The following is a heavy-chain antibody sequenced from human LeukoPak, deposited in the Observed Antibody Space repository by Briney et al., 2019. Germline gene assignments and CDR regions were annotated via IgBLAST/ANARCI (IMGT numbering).Heavy chain of an antibody. CDR2: IYYSGST. CDR1: GGSISSSSYY. Sequence: KPSETLSLTCTVSGGSISSSSYYWGWIRQPPGNGLEWIGSIYYSGSTYYNPSLKSRVTISVDTSKNQFSLKLSSVTAADTAVYYCARRSYYYDSSGYYGTFDIWGQGTMVTVSS. V-gene: IGHV4-39*01. CDR3: ARRSYYYDSSGYYGTFDI. J-gene: IGHJ3*02. D-gene: IGHD3-22*01.